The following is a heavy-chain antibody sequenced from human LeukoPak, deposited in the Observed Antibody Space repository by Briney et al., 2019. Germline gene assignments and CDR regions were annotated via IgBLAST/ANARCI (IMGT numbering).Heavy chain of an antibody. V-gene: IGHV3-30*18. D-gene: IGHD2-2*01. Sequence: GGSLRLSCAASGSTFGSYGMHWVRQAPGKGLEWVAVISYDGSNKYYADSVKGRFTISRDNSKNTLYLQMNSLRAEDTAVYYCANTGPSAAINYYNYYGMDVWGQGTTVTVSS. CDR1: GSTFGSYG. CDR3: ANTGPSAAINYYNYYGMDV. J-gene: IGHJ6*02. CDR2: ISYDGSNK.